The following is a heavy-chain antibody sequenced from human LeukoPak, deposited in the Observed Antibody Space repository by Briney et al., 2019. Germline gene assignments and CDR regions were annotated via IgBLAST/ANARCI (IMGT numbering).Heavy chain of an antibody. CDR1: GFTFSHYG. V-gene: IGHV3-30*04. D-gene: IGHD3-9*01. Sequence: GGSLRLSCEASGFTFSHYGIHWVRQTPGKGLEWVAAIPSDGAEKHYADSVKGRFTISRDNSKSTLYLQMNSLRAEDTALYYCAREGHYDILTGYSPVEYYFYYMDVWGKGTTVTVSS. J-gene: IGHJ6*03. CDR3: AREGHYDILTGYSPVEYYFYYMDV. CDR2: IPSDGAEK.